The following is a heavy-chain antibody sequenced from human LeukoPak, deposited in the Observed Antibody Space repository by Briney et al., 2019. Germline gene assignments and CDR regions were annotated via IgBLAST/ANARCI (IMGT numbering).Heavy chain of an antibody. CDR2: IYTSGST. J-gene: IGHJ4*02. D-gene: IGHD6-19*01. CDR1: GGSISSYY. Sequence: SETLSLTCTVSGGSISSYYWGWIRQPAGKGLEWIGRIYTSGSTNYNPSLKSRVTMSVDTSKNQFSLKLSSVTAADTAVYYCAREPAGYSSGWYTNFDYWGQGTLVTVSS. CDR3: AREPAGYSSGWYTNFDY. V-gene: IGHV4-4*07.